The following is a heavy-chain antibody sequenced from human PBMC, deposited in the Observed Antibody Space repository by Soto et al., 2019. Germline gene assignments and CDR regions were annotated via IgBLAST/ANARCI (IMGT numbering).Heavy chain of an antibody. CDR3: AKMSSTYYYDAVYY. CDR2: ISGSGTNI. D-gene: IGHD3-22*01. Sequence: GGSLRLSCSASGFSFSDYYMTWVRQAPGKGLEWISYISGSGTNIYYAESVEGRFTISRDNARNSVHLQMNDLRGGDTARYFCAKMSSTYYYDAVYYWGQGTLVTVSS. J-gene: IGHJ4*02. V-gene: IGHV3-11*01. CDR1: GFSFSDYY.